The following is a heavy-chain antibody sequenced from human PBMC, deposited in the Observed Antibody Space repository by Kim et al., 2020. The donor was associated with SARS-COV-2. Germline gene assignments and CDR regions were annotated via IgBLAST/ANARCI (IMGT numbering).Heavy chain of an antibody. J-gene: IGHJ3*02. V-gene: IGHV4-34*13. CDR3: ARNNALDI. Sequence: GRTSHNPSLKSRVTISVETSKNQFSLKLTSVTAADTAVYYCARNNALDIWGQGTMVTVSS. CDR2: GRT.